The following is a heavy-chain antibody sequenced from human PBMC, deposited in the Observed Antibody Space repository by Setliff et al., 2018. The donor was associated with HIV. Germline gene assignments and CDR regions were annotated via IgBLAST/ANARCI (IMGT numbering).Heavy chain of an antibody. Sequence: GGSLRLSCVASGFTFSSYCMDWFRQAPGKGLEWVSSISSGSTYIYQSDSVRGRFTIARDKVKNTLSLQMNSLRAEDTALYYCAVANTLGTTDFDHLGQGTLVTVSS. CDR2: ISSGSTYI. D-gene: IGHD3-16*01. J-gene: IGHJ4*02. V-gene: IGHV3-21*01. CDR3: AVANTLGTTDFDH. CDR1: GFTFSSYC.